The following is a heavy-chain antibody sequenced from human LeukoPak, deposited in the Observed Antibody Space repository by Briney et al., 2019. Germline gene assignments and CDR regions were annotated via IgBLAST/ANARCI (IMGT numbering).Heavy chain of an antibody. CDR1: GFTLGSYA. CDR3: GKTTTGYSSGQKPAWPVDY. V-gene: IGHV3-23*01. Sequence: PGGSLRLSCEASGFTLGSYAMYWVRQTPGKGLEWVAGIFGSGGSAHYADSAKGRFTISRDNSKNTVYLQINSLRAEDTAVYYCGKTTTGYSSGQKPAWPVDYWGQGTLVTVSS. CDR2: IFGSGGSA. J-gene: IGHJ4*02. D-gene: IGHD6-19*01.